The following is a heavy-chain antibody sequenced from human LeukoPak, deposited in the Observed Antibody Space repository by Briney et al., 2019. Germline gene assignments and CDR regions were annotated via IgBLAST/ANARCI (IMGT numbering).Heavy chain of an antibody. D-gene: IGHD6-13*01. Sequence: SETLSLTCTVSGGSISSSSYYWGWIRQPPGEGLEWIGSIYYSGSTYYNPSLKSRVTISVDTSKNQFSLKLSSVTAADTAVYYCARRPYSSSWYVPWGQGTLVTVSS. CDR1: GGSISSSSYY. CDR3: ARRPYSSSWYVP. CDR2: IYYSGST. V-gene: IGHV4-39*01. J-gene: IGHJ5*02.